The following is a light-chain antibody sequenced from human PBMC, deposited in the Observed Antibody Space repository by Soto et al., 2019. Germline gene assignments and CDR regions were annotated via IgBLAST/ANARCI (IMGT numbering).Light chain of an antibody. Sequence: EIVLTQSPGTLSLSPGERATLSCRASQRFRSSYLAWYQXKPGQAPRLLIYGASSRATGIPDRFSGSGSGTDFTLTISRLEPEDFAVYYCQQYGSLGQGTKVDIK. V-gene: IGKV3-20*01. CDR2: GAS. CDR1: QRFRSSY. CDR3: QQYGS. J-gene: IGKJ1*01.